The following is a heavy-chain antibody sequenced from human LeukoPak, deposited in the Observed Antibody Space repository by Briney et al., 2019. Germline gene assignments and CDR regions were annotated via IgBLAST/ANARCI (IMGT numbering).Heavy chain of an antibody. J-gene: IGHJ4*02. V-gene: IGHV3-74*01. D-gene: IGHD5-12*01. CDR3: ARGKYGGYFIDY. CDR2: VKPDGSDT. Sequence: PGGSLRLSCATSGFTFSHYVITWVRQAPGKGLEWVSRVKPDGSDTNYADSVKGRFTISRDNAKNTVYLQMNSLRAEDTAVYYCARGKYGGYFIDYWGQGTLVTVSS. CDR1: GFTFSHYV.